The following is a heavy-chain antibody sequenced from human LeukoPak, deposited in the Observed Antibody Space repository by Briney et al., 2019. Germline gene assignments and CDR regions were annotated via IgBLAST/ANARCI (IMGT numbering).Heavy chain of an antibody. J-gene: IGHJ4*02. D-gene: IGHD2-8*01. CDR1: GYTFTSYA. CDR3: ARDSSRTKAFDY. V-gene: IGHV1-3*01. CDR2: INAGNVNK. Sequence: ASVKVSCKASGYTFTSYALHWVGQAPGQRLEWMGWINAGNVNKKYSQKFQGRVTITRDTSASTAYMELSSLRSEDTAVYYCARDSSRTKAFDYWGQGTLVTVSS.